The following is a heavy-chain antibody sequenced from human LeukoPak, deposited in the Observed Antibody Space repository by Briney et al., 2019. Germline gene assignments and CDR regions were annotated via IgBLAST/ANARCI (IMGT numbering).Heavy chain of an antibody. CDR3: ARDGSLDH. CDR1: GYTFTDYY. V-gene: IGHV1-2*02. CDR2: INPNSGDT. J-gene: IGHJ5*02. D-gene: IGHD2-2*03. Sequence: ASVKVSCKASGYTFTDYYMHWMRQAPGQGPEWMGWINPNSGDTNYAQKFQGRVTMTRDTSISTAYMEVRSLTSDDTAVYYCARDGSLDHWGQGTRVTVSS.